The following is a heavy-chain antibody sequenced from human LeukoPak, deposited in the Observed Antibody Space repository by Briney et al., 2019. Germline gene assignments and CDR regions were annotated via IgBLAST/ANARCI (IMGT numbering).Heavy chain of an antibody. CDR3: ARGGAARPDY. Sequence: GGSLRLSCAASGFTFSNYGMNWVRQAPGKGLEWVSYISSSSSTISYAESAKGRFTISRDNAKNSLYLQVNSLRAEDTAVYYCARGGAARPDYWGQGTLVTVSS. J-gene: IGHJ4*02. CDR1: GFTFSNYG. V-gene: IGHV3-48*01. CDR2: ISSSSSTI. D-gene: IGHD6-6*01.